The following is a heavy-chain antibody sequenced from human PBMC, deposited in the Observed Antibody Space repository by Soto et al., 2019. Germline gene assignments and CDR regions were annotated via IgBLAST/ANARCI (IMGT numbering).Heavy chain of an antibody. D-gene: IGHD4-17*01. CDR3: ATMGTPVTGLYYFDY. J-gene: IGHJ4*02. Sequence: SETLSLTCTVSGGSISSGNYYWSWIRQPPGNGLEWIGFISYSGTTHYSASLRSRVSISVDTSKNQFSLDLSSVTAADTAVYYCATMGTPVTGLYYFDYWGQGTLVTVSS. CDR1: GGSISSGNYY. V-gene: IGHV4-30-4*01. CDR2: ISYSGTT.